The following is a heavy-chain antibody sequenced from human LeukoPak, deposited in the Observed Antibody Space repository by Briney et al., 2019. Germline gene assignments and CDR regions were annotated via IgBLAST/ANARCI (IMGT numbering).Heavy chain of an antibody. CDR1: GYTFTGHY. CDR3: ARVAVGITMVRGVYDP. Sequence: ASVKVSCNSSGYTFTGHYLHWVRQAPGQGLEWMGWISAYNGNTNYAQKLQGRVTMTTDTSTSTAYMELRSLRSDDTAVYYCARVAVGITMVRGVYDPWGQGTLVTVSS. CDR2: ISAYNGNT. V-gene: IGHV1-18*04. D-gene: IGHD3-10*01. J-gene: IGHJ5*02.